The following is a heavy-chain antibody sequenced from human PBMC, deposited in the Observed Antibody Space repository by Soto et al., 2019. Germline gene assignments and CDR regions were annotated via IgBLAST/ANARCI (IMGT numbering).Heavy chain of an antibody. V-gene: IGHV4-39*01. Sequence: QLQLQESGPGLVKPSETLSLTCTVSGGSISSSSYYWGWIRQPPGKGLEWIGSIYYSGSTYYNPSLKSRVTISVATSKNQFSLKLSSVTAADAAVYYCARHLKVLWLGSGSYYIDYWGQGTLVTVSS. CDR2: IYYSGST. CDR1: GGSISSSSYY. D-gene: IGHD3-10*01. CDR3: ARHLKVLWLGSGSYYIDY. J-gene: IGHJ4*02.